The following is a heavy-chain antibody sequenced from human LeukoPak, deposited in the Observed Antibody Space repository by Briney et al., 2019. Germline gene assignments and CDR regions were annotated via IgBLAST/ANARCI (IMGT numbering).Heavy chain of an antibody. D-gene: IGHD6-13*01. J-gene: IGHJ3*02. CDR2: MNPNSGNT. V-gene: IGHV1-8*01. CDR1: GYTFTSYD. CDR3: ARLKAAAGNGAFDI. Sequence: ASVKVSCKASGYTFTSYDINWVRQATGQGLEWMGWMNPNSGNTGYAQKFQGRVTMTRNTSISTAYMELSSLRSEDTAVYYCARLKAAAGNGAFDIWGQGTMVTVSS.